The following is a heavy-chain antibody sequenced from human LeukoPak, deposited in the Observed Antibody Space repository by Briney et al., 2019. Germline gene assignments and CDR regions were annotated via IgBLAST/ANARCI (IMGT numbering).Heavy chain of an antibody. CDR3: ARPYGSGSYSAPQYYFGLDV. CDR2: ISSRSSYI. J-gene: IGHJ6*04. CDR1: GFNFDTYS. Sequence: GGSLRLSCAASGFNFDTYSMNWVRQAPGKGLEWVSFISSRSSYIYYADSVKGRSTISRDKAKNSLYLQMNSLRAEDTAVYYCARPYGSGSYSAPQYYFGLDVWGKGTTVIVSS. D-gene: IGHD3-10*01. V-gene: IGHV3-21*01.